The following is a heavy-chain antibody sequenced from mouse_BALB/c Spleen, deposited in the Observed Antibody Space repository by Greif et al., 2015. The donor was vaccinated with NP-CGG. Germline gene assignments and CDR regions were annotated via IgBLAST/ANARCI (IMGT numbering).Heavy chain of an antibody. V-gene: IGHV1S56*01. Sequence: VQLQQSGPELVKPGASVRIPCKASGYTFTSYYIHWVKQRPGQGLEWIGWIFPGNLNTKYNENFKGKATLTADKSSSTVYMQLSSLTSEDSAVYFCTRDAMDYWGQGTSVPVSS. CDR2: IFPGNLNT. J-gene: IGHJ4*01. CDR3: TRDAMDY. CDR1: GYTFTSYY.